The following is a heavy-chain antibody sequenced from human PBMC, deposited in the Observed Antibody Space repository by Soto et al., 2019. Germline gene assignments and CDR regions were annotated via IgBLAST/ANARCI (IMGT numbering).Heavy chain of an antibody. D-gene: IGHD3-3*01. CDR3: ARQPSGYYQNWCEL. V-gene: IGHV4-39*01. CDR2: IENSGSP. CDR1: GGSFRRTSHY. J-gene: IGHJ5*02. Sequence: SETLSLTCTVSGGSFRRTSHYWGWILHPPGKGLEWIGSIENSGSPYYNPSLRSRVTISVDTSKNHFSLRLRSVTAADTAVYYCARQPSGYYQNWCELWGKEILVIVSS.